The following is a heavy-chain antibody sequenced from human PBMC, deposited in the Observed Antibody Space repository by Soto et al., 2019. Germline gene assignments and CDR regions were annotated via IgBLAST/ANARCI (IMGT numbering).Heavy chain of an antibody. J-gene: IGHJ6*02. D-gene: IGHD3-10*01. Sequence: QVQLVQSGAEVKKPGSSVKVSCKASGGTFSSYAISWVRQAPGQGLEWMGGIIPIFGTANYAQKFQGRVTITADESTSTAYMELSSLRSDDTAVYYCASAVLLWFGESPLGGMDVWGQGTTVTVSS. CDR1: GGTFSSYA. CDR3: ASAVLLWFGESPLGGMDV. CDR2: IIPIFGTA. V-gene: IGHV1-69*01.